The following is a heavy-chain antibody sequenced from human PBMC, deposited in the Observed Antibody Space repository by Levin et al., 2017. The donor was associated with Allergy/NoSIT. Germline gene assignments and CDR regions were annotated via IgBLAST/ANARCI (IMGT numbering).Heavy chain of an antibody. J-gene: IGHJ4*02. CDR3: AGAPKGGSFDY. V-gene: IGHV3-53*01. Sequence: PGGSLRLSCAASGFSVTTNYMTWVRQAPGKGLEWVSAIYSGGSTYYADSVKGRFTISRDNSKNTLYLQMNGLRVEDTAVYYCAGAPKGGSFDYWGQGTLVTVSS. CDR2: IYSGGST. D-gene: IGHD3-16*01. CDR1: GFSVTTNY.